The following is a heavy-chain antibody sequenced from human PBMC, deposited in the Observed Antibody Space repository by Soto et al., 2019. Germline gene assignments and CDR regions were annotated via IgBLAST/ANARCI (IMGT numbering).Heavy chain of an antibody. CDR1: GGSISSYY. CDR2: IYYSGST. CDR3: ARRYGGPFAY. D-gene: IGHD3-16*01. V-gene: IGHV4-59*01. Sequence: QVQLQESGPGLVKPSETLSLTCTVSGGSISSYYWSWIRQPPGKGLEWIGYIYYSGSTNYNPSLKSRVTISVDKYKNQCSLKLSAVTAADTAVHYCARRYGGPFAYWGQGTLVTVSS. J-gene: IGHJ4*02.